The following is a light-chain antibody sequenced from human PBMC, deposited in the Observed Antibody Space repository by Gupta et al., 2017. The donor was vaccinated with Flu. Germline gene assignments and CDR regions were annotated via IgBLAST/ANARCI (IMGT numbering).Light chain of an antibody. V-gene: IGKV3-15*01. CDR1: QSVSSN. Sequence: TVMTQSSATLPVSPGETATLSCMASQSVSSNLAWYQQKPGQAPRLLIFDASSRATGIPDRFGGSESETEFTLTISGREPEDFAVYYCQQDNYWPRTFGQGTKVDI. CDR2: DAS. CDR3: QQDNYWPRT. J-gene: IGKJ1*01.